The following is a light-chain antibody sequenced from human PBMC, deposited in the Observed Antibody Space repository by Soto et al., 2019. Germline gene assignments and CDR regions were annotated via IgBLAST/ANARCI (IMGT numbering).Light chain of an antibody. CDR1: QSVSSDY. CDR2: AAS. Sequence: EIVMTQSPATLSVSPGERATLSCRASQSVSSDYLAWYQQRPGQAPRLLIYAASSRATGIPDRFSGSGSGTDFTLTISRLEPEDFAVYYCHQYDSWTFGQGTKVDIK. CDR3: HQYDSWT. J-gene: IGKJ1*01. V-gene: IGKV3-20*01.